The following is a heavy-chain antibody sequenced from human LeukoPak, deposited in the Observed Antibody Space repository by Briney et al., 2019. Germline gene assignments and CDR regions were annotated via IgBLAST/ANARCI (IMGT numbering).Heavy chain of an antibody. J-gene: IGHJ5*02. CDR2: IYYSGGT. D-gene: IGHD3-10*01. CDR3: ARGGAYGSGSYRFDP. CDR1: GGSISSYY. Sequence: NPSETLSLTCTVSGGSISSYYWSWIRQPPGKGLEWIGYIYYSGGTNYNPSLKSRVTISVDTSKNQFSLKLSSVTAADTAVYYCARGGAYGSGSYRFDPWGQGTLVTVSS. V-gene: IGHV4-59*01.